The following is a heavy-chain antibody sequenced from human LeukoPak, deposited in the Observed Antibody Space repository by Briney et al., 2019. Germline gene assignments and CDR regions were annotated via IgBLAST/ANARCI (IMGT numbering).Heavy chain of an antibody. D-gene: IGHD3-3*02. J-gene: IGHJ5*02. CDR1: GFTFSSYG. Sequence: PGGSLRLSCAASGFTFSSYGMHWVRQAPGKGLEWVAFIGYDGSNYYADSVKGRFTISRDNSKNTLYLQMNRLRAEDTAVYYCAKLSTTWFDPWGQGTLVTVSS. CDR3: AKLSTTWFDP. CDR2: IGYDGSN. V-gene: IGHV3-30*02.